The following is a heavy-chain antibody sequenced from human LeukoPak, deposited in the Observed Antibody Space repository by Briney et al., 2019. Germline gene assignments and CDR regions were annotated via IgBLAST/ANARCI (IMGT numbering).Heavy chain of an antibody. V-gene: IGHV1-18*01. Sequence: ASVKVSSKASGYTFTSYGISWVRQAPGQGLEWMGWISAYNGNTNYAQKLQGRVTMTTDTSTSTAYMELRSLRSDDTAVYYCARARIMITFGGVIVFGDYWGQGTLVTVSS. CDR3: ARARIMITFGGVIVFGDY. CDR2: ISAYNGNT. D-gene: IGHD3-16*02. CDR1: GYTFTSYG. J-gene: IGHJ4*02.